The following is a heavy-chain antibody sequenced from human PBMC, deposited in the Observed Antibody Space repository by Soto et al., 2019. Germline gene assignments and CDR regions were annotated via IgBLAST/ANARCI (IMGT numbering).Heavy chain of an antibody. V-gene: IGHV3-23*01. D-gene: IGHD2-2*01. CDR1: GFTFSSYA. CDR2: ISGGGGST. CDR3: AKEGGYCSSTSCYGRVYY. Sequence: PGGSLRLSCAASGFTFSSYAMSWVRQAPGKGLEWVSAISGGGGSTYYADSVKGRFTISRDNSKNTLYLQMNSLRAEDTAVYYCAKEGGYCSSTSCYGRVYYWGQGTLVTVSS. J-gene: IGHJ4*02.